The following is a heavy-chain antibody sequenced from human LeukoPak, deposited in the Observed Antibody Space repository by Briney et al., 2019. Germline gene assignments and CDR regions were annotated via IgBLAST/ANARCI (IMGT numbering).Heavy chain of an antibody. V-gene: IGHV4-34*01. J-gene: IGHJ6*02. CDR3: ASPLNFDWFLSV. CDR2: INHGGST. Sequence: SETLSLTCAVYGGSFSGYYWSWIRQPPGKGLEWIGEINHGGSTNYNPSLKSRVTISVDTSKNQFSLKLSSVTAADTAVYYCASPLNFDWFLSVWGQGTTVTVSS. CDR1: GGSFSGYY. D-gene: IGHD3-9*01.